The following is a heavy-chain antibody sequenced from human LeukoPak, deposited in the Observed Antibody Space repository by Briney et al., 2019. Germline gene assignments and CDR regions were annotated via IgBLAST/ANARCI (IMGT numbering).Heavy chain of an antibody. CDR2: IYHSGST. CDR3: ARENYGGLLGLDH. Sequence: SETLSLTCAVSGGSISSGGYSWSWIRQPPGKGLEWIGYIYHSGSTYYNPSLKSRVTISVDRSKNQFSLKLSSVTAADTAVYYCARENYGGLLGLDHWGQGTLVTVSS. V-gene: IGHV4-30-2*01. CDR1: GGSISSGGYS. J-gene: IGHJ4*02. D-gene: IGHD4-23*01.